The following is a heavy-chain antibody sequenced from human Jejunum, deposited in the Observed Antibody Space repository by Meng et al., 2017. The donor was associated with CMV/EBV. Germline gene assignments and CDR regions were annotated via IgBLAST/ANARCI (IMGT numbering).Heavy chain of an antibody. CDR2: IGIGSAII. Sequence: SCEASGFTFSVYVMSWFRQAPLNLLAWVSYIGIGSAIIYYADSVKGRFTISRDNATSSLYLQLNSLRAEDTALYYCARAGWAAIGYWGQGTVVTVSS. CDR1: GFTFSVYV. CDR3: ARAGWAAIGY. J-gene: IGHJ4*02. V-gene: IGHV3-48*03. D-gene: IGHD2-2*01.